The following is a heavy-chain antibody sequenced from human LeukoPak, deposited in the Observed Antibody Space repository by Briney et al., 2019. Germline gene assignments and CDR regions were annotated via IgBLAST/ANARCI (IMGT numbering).Heavy chain of an antibody. CDR1: GFSVSSNY. V-gene: IGHV3-53*01. Sequence: GSLRLSCAASGFSVSSNYVSWVRQAPGKGLEWVSVIYSGGTTYCADSIKGRFTISRDNAKNSLYLQMNSLRAEDTAVYYCARAGSGDYWGQGTLVTVSS. CDR2: IYSGGTT. CDR3: ARAGSGDY. D-gene: IGHD2-15*01. J-gene: IGHJ4*02.